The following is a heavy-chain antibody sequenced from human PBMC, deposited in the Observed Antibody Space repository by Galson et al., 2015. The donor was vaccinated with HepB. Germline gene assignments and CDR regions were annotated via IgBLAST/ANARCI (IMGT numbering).Heavy chain of an antibody. Sequence: SVKVSCKASGYTFSSYSITWVRQAPGQGLEWMGWISGYNRKTDCARQLQGRVTMTTDTSTSTAYMELKSLRSDDTAVYYCARGALVVVVDATQNNWFDPWGQGTLVTVSS. CDR3: ARGALVVVVDATQNNWFDP. J-gene: IGHJ5*02. D-gene: IGHD2-15*01. CDR1: GYTFSSYS. V-gene: IGHV1-18*01. CDR2: ISGYNRKT.